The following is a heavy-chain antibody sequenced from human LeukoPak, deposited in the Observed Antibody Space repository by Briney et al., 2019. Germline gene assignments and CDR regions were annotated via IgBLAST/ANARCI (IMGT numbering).Heavy chain of an antibody. Sequence: PSETLSLTCTVSGGSISSYYWSWVRQPPGKGLEWIGYIYYSGSTNYNPSFKSRVTISVDTSKNQFSLKLSSVTAADTAVYYCARIPTVTSAFDIWGQGTMVTVSS. CDR1: GGSISSYY. J-gene: IGHJ3*02. CDR3: ARIPTVTSAFDI. V-gene: IGHV4-59*01. D-gene: IGHD4-17*01. CDR2: IYYSGST.